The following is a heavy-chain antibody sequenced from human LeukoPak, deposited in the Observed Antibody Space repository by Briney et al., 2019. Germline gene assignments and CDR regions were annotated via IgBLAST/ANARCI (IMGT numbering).Heavy chain of an antibody. CDR2: IYSGGST. D-gene: IGHD5-18*01. CDR1: EFTFSNAW. Sequence: GGSLRLSCAASEFTFSNAWMSWVRQAPGMGLEWVSVIYSGGSTYYADSVKGRFIISRDNSKNMLYLQMNSLRAEDTAVYYCATLRYSYGDLDCWGQGTLVTVSS. CDR3: ATLRYSYGDLDC. J-gene: IGHJ4*02. V-gene: IGHV3-66*01.